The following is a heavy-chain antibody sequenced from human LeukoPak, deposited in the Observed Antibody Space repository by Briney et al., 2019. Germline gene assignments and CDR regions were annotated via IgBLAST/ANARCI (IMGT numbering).Heavy chain of an antibody. J-gene: IGHJ4*02. V-gene: IGHV3-74*01. CDR2: INNDRSST. CDR3: TTDPIVLMVYASGFDY. CDR1: GFTFSNYW. Sequence: GGSLRLSCAASGFTFSNYWMHWVRQVPGKGLVWISRINNDRSSTSYADSVKGRFTISRDNAKNTMYLQMNSLRAEDTAVYYCTTDPIVLMVYASGFDYWGQGTLVTVSS. D-gene: IGHD2-8*01.